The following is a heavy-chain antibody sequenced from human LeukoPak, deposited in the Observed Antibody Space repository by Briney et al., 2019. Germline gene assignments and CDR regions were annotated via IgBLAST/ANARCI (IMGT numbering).Heavy chain of an antibody. CDR1: GFTFSSYS. V-gene: IGHV3-21*01. Sequence: PGGSLRVSCAASGFTFSSYSMNWVRQAPGKGLEWVSSISSSSSYIYYADSVKGRFTISRDNAKNSLYLQMNSLRAEDTAVYYCARAPAPIFGVVTSSYYYYGMDVWGQGTTVTVSS. CDR2: ISSSSSYI. CDR3: ARAPAPIFGVVTSSYYYYGMDV. J-gene: IGHJ6*02. D-gene: IGHD3-3*02.